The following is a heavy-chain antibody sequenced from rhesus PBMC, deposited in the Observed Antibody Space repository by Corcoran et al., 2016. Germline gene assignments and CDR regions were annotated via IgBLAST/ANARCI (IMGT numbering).Heavy chain of an antibody. J-gene: IGHJ4*01. Sequence: QVQLQESGPGLVKPSETLSLTCAVSGGSFSSYWWSWIRQPPGTGLEWIGEINGNSGSTNYNPSLKSRVTISKDASKNQFSLKLSSVTAADTAVYYCARFTVAGTLPDFDYWGQGVLVTVSS. CDR2: INGNSGST. D-gene: IGHD6-25*01. V-gene: IGHV4-80*01. CDR1: GGSFSSYW. CDR3: ARFTVAGTLPDFDY.